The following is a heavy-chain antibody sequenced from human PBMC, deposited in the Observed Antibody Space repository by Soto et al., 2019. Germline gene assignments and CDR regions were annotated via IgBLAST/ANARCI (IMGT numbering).Heavy chain of an antibody. V-gene: IGHV3-21*02. CDR2: ISSHSDYI. J-gene: IGHJ5*02. Sequence: EVQLVESGGGLVKPGGSLRLSCAASGFTFRSFGINWVRQAPGKGLEWVSSISSHSDYIYYADSVKGRFSISRDNAKNSVSLQMNRLRAEDTAVYYCARVLGSGLNWLDPWGQGTLVTVSS. D-gene: IGHD3-10*01. CDR1: GFTFRSFG. CDR3: ARVLGSGLNWLDP.